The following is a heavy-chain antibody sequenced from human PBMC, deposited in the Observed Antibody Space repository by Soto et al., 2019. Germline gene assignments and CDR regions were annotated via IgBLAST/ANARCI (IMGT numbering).Heavy chain of an antibody. D-gene: IGHD2-2*01. J-gene: IGHJ4*02. CDR1: GFTFSSYA. Sequence: PGGSLRLSCAASGFTFSSYAMHWVRQAPGKGLEWVAVISYDGSNKYYADSVKGRFTISRDNSKNTLYLQMNSLRAEDTAVYYCAREAARYCSSTSCAHFDYWGQGTLVTVSS. CDR3: AREAARYCSSTSCAHFDY. V-gene: IGHV3-30-3*01. CDR2: ISYDGSNK.